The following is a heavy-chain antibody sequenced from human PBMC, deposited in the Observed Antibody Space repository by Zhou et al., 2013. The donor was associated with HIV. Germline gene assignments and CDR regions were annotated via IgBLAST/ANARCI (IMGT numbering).Heavy chain of an antibody. CDR1: GYTFTSYY. Sequence: QVQLVQSGAEVKKPGASMKVSCKASGYTFTSYYIHWVRQAPGQGLEWLGIINPSGSSTTYAQKFQGRVTMTRDTSTSTVYMKLSSLRSEDTAVYYCARGDFWSSYPSGNFDYWGQGTLVTVSS. CDR2: INPSGSST. V-gene: IGHV1-46*01. D-gene: IGHD3-3*01. CDR3: ARGDFWSSYPSGNFDY. J-gene: IGHJ4*02.